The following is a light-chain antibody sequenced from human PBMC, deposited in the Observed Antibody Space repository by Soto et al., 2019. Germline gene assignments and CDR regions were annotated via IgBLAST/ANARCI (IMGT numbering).Light chain of an antibody. CDR3: ETWDSSLSAVV. Sequence: QSVLTQPPSVSAAPGQTVTISCSGSSSNIGNNYVSWYQQVPGTAPKVHIYDNNKRPSGIPDRFSGSKSGTSATLDITGLQTGDEADYYCETWDSSLSAVVFGGGTKLTVL. CDR2: DNN. V-gene: IGLV1-51*01. CDR1: SSNIGNNY. J-gene: IGLJ2*01.